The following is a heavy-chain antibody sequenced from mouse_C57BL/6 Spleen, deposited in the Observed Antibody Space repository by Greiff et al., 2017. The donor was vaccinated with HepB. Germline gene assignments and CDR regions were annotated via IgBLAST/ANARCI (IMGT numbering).Heavy chain of an antibody. V-gene: IGHV1-22*01. CDR3: ARRRIYYYGSSEDAMDY. CDR1: GYTFTDYN. CDR2: INPNNGGT. Sequence: EVQLQQSGPELVKPGASVKMSCKASGYTFTDYNMHWVKQSHGKSLEWIGYINPNNGGTSYNQKFKGKATLTVNKSSSTAYMELRSLTSEDSAVYYCARRRIYYYGSSEDAMDYWGQGTSVTVSS. J-gene: IGHJ4*01. D-gene: IGHD1-1*01.